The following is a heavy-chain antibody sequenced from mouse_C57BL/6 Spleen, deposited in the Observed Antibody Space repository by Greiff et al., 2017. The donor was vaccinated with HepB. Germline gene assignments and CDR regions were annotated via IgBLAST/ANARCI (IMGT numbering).Heavy chain of an antibody. J-gene: IGHJ2*01. CDR1: GYTFTSYW. CDR3: AREDSSGLYFDY. V-gene: IGHV1-55*01. D-gene: IGHD3-2*02. Sequence: VQLQQSGAELVKPGASVKMSCKASGYTFTSYWITWVKQRPGQGLEWIGDIYPGSGSTNYNEKFKSKATLTVDTSSSTAYMQLSSLTSEDSAVYYCAREDSSGLYFDYWGQGTTLTVSS. CDR2: IYPGSGST.